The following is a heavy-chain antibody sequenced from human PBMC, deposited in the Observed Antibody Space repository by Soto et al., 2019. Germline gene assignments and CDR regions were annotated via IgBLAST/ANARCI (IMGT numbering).Heavy chain of an antibody. CDR1: GYTFTSYG. Sequence: ASVKVSCKASGYTFTSYGISWVRQAPGQGLEWMGWISAYNGNTNYAQKLQGRVTMTTDTSASTAYMELSSLRSEDTAVYYCARPRAPYSSSWASFDYWGQGTLVTVSS. CDR2: ISAYNGNT. D-gene: IGHD6-13*01. CDR3: ARPRAPYSSSWASFDY. V-gene: IGHV1-18*01. J-gene: IGHJ4*02.